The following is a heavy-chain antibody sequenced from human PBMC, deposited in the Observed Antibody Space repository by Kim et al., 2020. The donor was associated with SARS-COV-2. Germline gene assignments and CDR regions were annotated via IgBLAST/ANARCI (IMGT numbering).Heavy chain of an antibody. Sequence: STDYADSVKGRFTISRDIRKDTLYLQMNSLRAEETAVYYCSSSTVGAYFDYWGQGSLVTVSS. CDR3: SSSTVGAYFDY. V-gene: IGHV3-53*01. J-gene: IGHJ4*02. D-gene: IGHD1-26*01. CDR2: ST.